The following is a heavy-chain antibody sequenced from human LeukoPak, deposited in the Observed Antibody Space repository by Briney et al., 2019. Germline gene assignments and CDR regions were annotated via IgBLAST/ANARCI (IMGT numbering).Heavy chain of an antibody. Sequence: GASVKVSCKASGYTFTSYGISWVRQAPGQGLEWMGWISAYNGNTNYAQKLQGRVTMTTDTSTSTAYMELRSLRSDDTAVYYCVRDCSSTSCYVHIFDYWGQGTLVTVSS. V-gene: IGHV1-18*01. CDR1: GYTFTSYG. D-gene: IGHD2-2*01. CDR3: VRDCSSTSCYVHIFDY. J-gene: IGHJ4*02. CDR2: ISAYNGNT.